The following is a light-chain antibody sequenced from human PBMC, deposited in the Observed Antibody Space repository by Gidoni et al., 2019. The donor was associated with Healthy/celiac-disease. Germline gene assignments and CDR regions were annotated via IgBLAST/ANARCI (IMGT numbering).Light chain of an antibody. CDR2: DVS. CDR1: SRDVGGYNY. CDR3: SSYTSSSTLEGV. J-gene: IGLJ3*02. Sequence: QSALTQPASVPGSPGQSITIPCTGTSRDVGGYNYVSWYQQHPGKAPKLMIYDVSNRPSGVSNRFSGSKSGNTASLTISGLQAEDEADYYCSSYTSSSTLEGVFGGGTKLTVL. V-gene: IGLV2-14*01.